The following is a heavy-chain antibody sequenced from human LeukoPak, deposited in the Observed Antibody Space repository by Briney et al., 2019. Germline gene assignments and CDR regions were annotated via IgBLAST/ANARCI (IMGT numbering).Heavy chain of an antibody. CDR1: GGSISSGGYY. Sequence: PSETLSLTCTVSGGSISSGGYYWSWIRQHPGKGLEWIGYIYYSGSTYYNPSLKSRVTISVDTSKNQFSLKLSSVTAADTAVYYCARDTPYYDILTGPFDIWGQGTMVTVSS. V-gene: IGHV4-31*03. J-gene: IGHJ3*02. D-gene: IGHD3-9*01. CDR2: IYYSGST. CDR3: ARDTPYYDILTGPFDI.